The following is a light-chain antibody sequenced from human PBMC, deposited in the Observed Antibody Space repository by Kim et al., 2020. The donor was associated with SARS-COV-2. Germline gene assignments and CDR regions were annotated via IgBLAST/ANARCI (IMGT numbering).Light chain of an antibody. V-gene: IGLV1-47*01. J-gene: IGLJ2*01. CDR3: ASWDDSLSGVL. Sequence: GLRVSNSSSGSSSNIGSTYVHWDLHHPGTAPKLLIYRNNRRPSGVPDRFSGSKSSTSASLAISGLRSEDEADYYCASWDDSLSGVLFGGGTQLTVL. CDR2: RNN. CDR1: SSNIGSTY.